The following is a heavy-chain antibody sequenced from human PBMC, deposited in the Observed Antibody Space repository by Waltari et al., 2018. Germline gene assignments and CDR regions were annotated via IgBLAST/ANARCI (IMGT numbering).Heavy chain of an antibody. D-gene: IGHD5-12*01. CDR2: VKRGGRT. J-gene: IGHJ4*02. CDR3: ARDRGGGLYLDS. V-gene: IGHV4-4*02. CDR1: GDSMISYYF. Sequence: QLQLQESGPGPVKPSGTLSLTCVVSGDSMISYYFWSWVRQSPGKGLEWIGQVKRGGRTNYSPSFASRVTMSLDTSINHFSLNTHSATAADTAVYYCARDRGGGLYLDSWGRGILVSVSP.